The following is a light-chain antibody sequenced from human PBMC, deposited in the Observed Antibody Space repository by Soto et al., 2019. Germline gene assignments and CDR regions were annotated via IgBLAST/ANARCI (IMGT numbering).Light chain of an antibody. J-gene: IGLJ1*01. Sequence: QSALTQPASVSGSPGQSITISCTGTSSDVGGDNYVSWYQQHPGRAPKLMIYEVTKRPSGVPDRFSGSKSGNTASLTVSGLQADDEADYYCSSYAGNNNYVFGTGTKLTVL. CDR1: SSDVGGDNY. CDR3: SSYAGNNNYV. V-gene: IGLV2-8*01. CDR2: EVT.